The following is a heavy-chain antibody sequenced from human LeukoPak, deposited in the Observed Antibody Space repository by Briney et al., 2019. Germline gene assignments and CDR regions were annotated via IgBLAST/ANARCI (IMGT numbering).Heavy chain of an antibody. CDR1: GYTFGDHA. CDR3: TRGPRQVWLHSGMDV. J-gene: IGHJ6*02. V-gene: IGHV3-49*04. CDR2: IRSEAYRGTT. D-gene: IGHD5-18*01. Sequence: GGSLRLSCTDSGYTFGDHAMSWVRQAPGKGLEFVGLIRSEAYRGTTEYAASVKGRFIISRDDSKSISYLQMNSLKTEYTAMYYCTRGPRQVWLHSGMDVWGQGTTVIVS.